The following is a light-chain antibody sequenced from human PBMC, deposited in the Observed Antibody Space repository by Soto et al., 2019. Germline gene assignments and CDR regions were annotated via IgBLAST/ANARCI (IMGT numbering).Light chain of an antibody. Sequence: QMTQSPSSLSASVGDRVTITCRSSQDITNYVGCHQQKPGKVPKHLIYAASTLQPGVPSRFNGSGSGTDFTVTINTLQPEEVDTFSCQGYHIAYLSFGGGTKVETK. CDR3: QGYHIAYLS. CDR2: AAS. V-gene: IGKV1-27*01. J-gene: IGKJ4*01. CDR1: QDITNY.